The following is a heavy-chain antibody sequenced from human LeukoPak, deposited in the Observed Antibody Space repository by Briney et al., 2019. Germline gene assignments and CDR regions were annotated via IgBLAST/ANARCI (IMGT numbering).Heavy chain of an antibody. CDR3: ARDRPAPYCSSTSCYSFAFDY. CDR1: GGTFSSYA. V-gene: IGHV1-69*04. Sequence: SVKVSCKASGGTFSSYAISWVRQAPGQGLEWTGRIIPILGIANYAQKFQGRVTITADKSTSTAYMELSSLRSEDTAVYYCARDRPAPYCSSTSCYSFAFDYWGQGTLVTVSS. J-gene: IGHJ4*02. CDR2: IIPILGIA. D-gene: IGHD2-2*01.